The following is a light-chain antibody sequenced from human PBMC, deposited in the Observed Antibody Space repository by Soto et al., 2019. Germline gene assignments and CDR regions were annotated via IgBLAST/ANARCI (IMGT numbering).Light chain of an antibody. Sequence: ETVLTQSPDTLSLSPGDRATLSCRASQSVTGNSLAWYQQKPGQAPRLLIYGASNRATGIPDRFSGSGSGTDFTLTISSLEPEDFAVYYCQQRSNWPPITFGQGTRLEIK. J-gene: IGKJ5*01. V-gene: IGKV3D-20*02. CDR2: GAS. CDR3: QQRSNWPPIT. CDR1: QSVTGNS.